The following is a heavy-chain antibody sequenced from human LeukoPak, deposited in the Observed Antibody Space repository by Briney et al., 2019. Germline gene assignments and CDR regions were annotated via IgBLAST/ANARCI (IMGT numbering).Heavy chain of an antibody. CDR3: ARSVRSQQDAFDI. CDR1: GGSISSYY. V-gene: IGHV4-59*01. J-gene: IGHJ3*02. CDR2: IYYSGST. Sequence: SETLSLTCTVSGGSISSYYWSWIRKPPGKGLEWIGYIYYSGSTNYNPSLKSRVTISVDTSKNQFSLKLSSVTAADTAVYYCARSVRSQQDAFDIWGQGTMVTVSS.